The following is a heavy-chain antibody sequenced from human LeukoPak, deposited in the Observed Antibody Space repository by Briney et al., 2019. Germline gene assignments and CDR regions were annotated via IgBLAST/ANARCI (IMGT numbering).Heavy chain of an antibody. V-gene: IGHV3-53*01. CDR3: ARGQYYYDSSGYGYYYYYYMDV. Sequence: GGSLRLSCAASGFTVSSNYMSWVHQAPGKGLEWVSVIYSGGSTYYADSVKGRFTISRDNSKNTLYLQMNSLRAEDTAVYYCARGQYYYDSSGYGYYYYYYMDVWGKGTTVTISS. D-gene: IGHD3-22*01. CDR1: GFTVSSNY. J-gene: IGHJ6*03. CDR2: IYSGGST.